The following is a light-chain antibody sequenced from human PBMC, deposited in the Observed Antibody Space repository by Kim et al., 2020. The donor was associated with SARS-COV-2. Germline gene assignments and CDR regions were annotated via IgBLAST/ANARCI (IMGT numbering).Light chain of an antibody. CDR1: SSDVGGYNY. Sequence: QSALTQPASVSGSPGQSITISCTGTSSDVGGYNYVSWYQQHPGKAPKLMIYDVSKRPSGVSNRFSGSKSGNPASLTISGLQAEDEADYYCSSYTSSITYVFGTGPKFTV. V-gene: IGLV2-14*01. CDR3: SSYTSSITYV. CDR2: DVS. J-gene: IGLJ1*01.